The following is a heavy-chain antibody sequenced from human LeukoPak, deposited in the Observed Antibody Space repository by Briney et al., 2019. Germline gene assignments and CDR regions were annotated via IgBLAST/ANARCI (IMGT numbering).Heavy chain of an antibody. V-gene: IGHV4-61*02. D-gene: IGHD1-7*01. CDR1: GGSISSGSYY. Sequence: SETLSLTCTVSGGSISSGSYYWSWIRQPAGKGLEWIGRIYTSGSTNYNPSLKSRVTISVDTSKNQFSLKLSSVTAADTAVYYCARSGVLELLFNYYYYMDVWGKGTTVTVSS. J-gene: IGHJ6*03. CDR2: IYTSGST. CDR3: ARSGVLELLFNYYYYMDV.